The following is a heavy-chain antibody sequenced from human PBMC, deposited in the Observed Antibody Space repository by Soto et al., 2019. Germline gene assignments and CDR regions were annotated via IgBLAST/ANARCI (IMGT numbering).Heavy chain of an antibody. V-gene: IGHV4-59*01. J-gene: IGHJ6*02. CDR1: GGSIGSYY. CDR2: MYNTGST. Sequence: PSETLSLTCTVSGGSIGSYYRSWIRQPPGKGLEWIGYMYNTGSTVYNPSLKSRVTISVDTSKNQFSLKLNAVTAADTAVYYCARDLWGYCGTDCYPLDVWGQGTTVTVSS. D-gene: IGHD2-21*02. CDR3: ARDLWGYCGTDCYPLDV.